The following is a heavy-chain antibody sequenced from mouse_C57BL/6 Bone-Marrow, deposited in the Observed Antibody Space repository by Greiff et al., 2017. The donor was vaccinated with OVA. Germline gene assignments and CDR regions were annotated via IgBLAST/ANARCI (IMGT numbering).Heavy chain of an antibody. CDR1: GFTFPDYY. J-gene: IGHJ1*03. CDR2: IRNKANGYTT. Sequence: EVKLMESGGGLVQPGGSLSLSCAASGFTFPDYYMSWVRQPPGKALEWLGFIRNKANGYTTEYSASVKGRFTISRDNSQSILYLQMNALRAEDSATYYCARYGSYWYFDVWGTGTTVTVSS. V-gene: IGHV7-3*01. CDR3: ARYGSYWYFDV.